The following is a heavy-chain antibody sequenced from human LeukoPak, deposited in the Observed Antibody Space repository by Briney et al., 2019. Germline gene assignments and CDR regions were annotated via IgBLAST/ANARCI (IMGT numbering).Heavy chain of an antibody. J-gene: IGHJ5*02. Sequence: SETLSLTCTVSGGSISSSSYYWGWIRQPPGKGLEWIGSIYYSGSTYYNPSLKSRVTISVDTSKNQLSLKLSSVTAADTAVYYCARGPLYSSSSDRWSWFDPWGQGTLVTVSS. CDR3: ARGPLYSSSSDRWSWFDP. CDR2: IYYSGST. V-gene: IGHV4-39*07. CDR1: GGSISSSSYY. D-gene: IGHD6-6*01.